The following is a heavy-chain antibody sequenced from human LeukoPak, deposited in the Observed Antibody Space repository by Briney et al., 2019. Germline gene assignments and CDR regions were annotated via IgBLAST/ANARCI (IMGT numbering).Heavy chain of an antibody. CDR1: GDSISSGDYY. CDR3: ARHPTVTLYYFDY. D-gene: IGHD4-17*01. CDR2: VYYSGST. J-gene: IGHJ4*02. V-gene: IGHV4-61*10. Sequence: SETLSLTCTVSGDSISSGDYYWSWIRQPAGKGLEWIGYVYYSGSTNYNPSLKSRVTISVDTSKNQFSLKLSSVTAADTAVYYCARHPTVTLYYFDYWGQGTLVTVSS.